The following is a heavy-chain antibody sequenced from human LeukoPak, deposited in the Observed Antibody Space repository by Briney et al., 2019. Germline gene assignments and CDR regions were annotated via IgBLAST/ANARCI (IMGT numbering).Heavy chain of an antibody. CDR2: VYSGGST. CDR3: AGSGSYYTLAR. D-gene: IGHD1-26*01. CDR1: GVTVSTNY. V-gene: IGHV3-53*01. J-gene: IGHJ4*02. Sequence: GGSLRLSCAASGVTVSTNYMSWVRQAPGKGLEWVSVVYSGGSTYYADSVKGRFTISRDNSKNTLYLQMNSLRAEDTAVYYCAGSGSYYTLARWGQGTLVTVSS.